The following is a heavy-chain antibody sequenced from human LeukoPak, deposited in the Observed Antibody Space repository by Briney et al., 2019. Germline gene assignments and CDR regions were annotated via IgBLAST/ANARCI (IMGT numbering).Heavy chain of an antibody. Sequence: SETLSLTCTVSGGSISSYYWSWIRQPPGKGLEWIGYIYYSGSTNYNPSLKGRVPISVDTSKTQFSLKLSSVTPADTAVYNCARVYKGGYVSMDVWGQGTTVTVSS. D-gene: IGHD5-12*01. CDR3: ARVYKGGYVSMDV. CDR1: GGSISSYY. CDR2: IYYSGST. V-gene: IGHV4-59*01. J-gene: IGHJ6*02.